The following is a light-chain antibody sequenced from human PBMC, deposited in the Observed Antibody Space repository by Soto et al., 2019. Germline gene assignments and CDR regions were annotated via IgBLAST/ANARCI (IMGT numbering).Light chain of an antibody. CDR3: SSYAASNNFYFV. J-gene: IGLJ3*02. CDR1: SSDVGSYNL. Sequence: QSVLTQPASVSGSPGQSITISCTGTSSDVGSYNLVSWYQQHPGKAPKLIIYEVSKRPSGVPDRFSGSKSGNTASLTVSGLQAEDEADYYCSSYAASNNFYFVFGGGTQLTVL. CDR2: EVS. V-gene: IGLV2-8*01.